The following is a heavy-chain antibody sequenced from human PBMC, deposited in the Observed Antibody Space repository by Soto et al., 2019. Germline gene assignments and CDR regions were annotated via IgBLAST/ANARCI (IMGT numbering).Heavy chain of an antibody. Sequence: GGSLRLSCAASGFTFSSYAMSWVRQAPGKGLEWVSAISGSGGSTYYADSVKGRFTISRDNSKNTLYLQMNSLRAEDTAVYYCAKVPGPYCSSTSCYAHWGQGTLVTVSS. V-gene: IGHV3-23*01. CDR1: GFTFSSYA. CDR2: ISGSGGST. CDR3: AKVPGPYCSSTSCYAH. D-gene: IGHD2-2*01. J-gene: IGHJ4*02.